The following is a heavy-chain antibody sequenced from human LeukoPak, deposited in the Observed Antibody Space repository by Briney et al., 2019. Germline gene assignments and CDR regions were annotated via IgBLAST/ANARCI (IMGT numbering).Heavy chain of an antibody. CDR1: GFTFSSYA. V-gene: IGHV3-23*01. CDR2: ISGSNNNT. J-gene: IGHJ4*02. CDR3: ARGGGKPFDY. Sequence: GGSLRLSCTASGFTFSSYAMTWVRQAPGKGLEWVSAISGSNNNTYYAASVKGRFTISRDNSKNTLYLQMSSLRAEDTAVYYCARGGGKPFDYWGQGTLVTVSS. D-gene: IGHD4-23*01.